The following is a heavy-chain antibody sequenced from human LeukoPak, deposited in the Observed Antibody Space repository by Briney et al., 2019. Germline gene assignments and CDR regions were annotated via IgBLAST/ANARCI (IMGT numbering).Heavy chain of an antibody. V-gene: IGHV3-48*03. CDR3: AREGRSGWYGGYAFDI. CDR2: ISSSGSTI. J-gene: IGHJ3*02. D-gene: IGHD6-19*01. CDR1: GFTFSSYE. Sequence: GGSLRLSCAASGFTFSSYEMNWVREAPGEGREWGSYISSSGSTIYYADSVKGRFTISRDNAKNTLYLQMNSLRAEDTVVYYCAREGRSGWYGGYAFDIWGQGTMVTVSS.